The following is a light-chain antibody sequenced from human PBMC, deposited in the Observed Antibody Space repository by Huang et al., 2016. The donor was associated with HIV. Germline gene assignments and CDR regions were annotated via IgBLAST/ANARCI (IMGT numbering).Light chain of an antibody. CDR2: GAS. V-gene: IGKV3-20*01. CDR3: QQYDSSPWT. J-gene: IGKJ1*01. CDR1: PSVSSSY. Sequence: EIVLTQSPGTLSLSPGERATLSCRASPSVSSSYLAWYQQKPGQATRLLFYGASSRATGIPDRFSGSGSGTDFTLTISRLEPEDFAVYYCQQYDSSPWTFGQGTKVEIK.